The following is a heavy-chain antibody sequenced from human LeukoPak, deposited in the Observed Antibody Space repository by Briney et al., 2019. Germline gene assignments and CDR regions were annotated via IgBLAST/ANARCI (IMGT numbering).Heavy chain of an antibody. CDR1: GFTFSSYS. CDR2: ISSSSSYI. D-gene: IGHD3-22*01. Sequence: GGSLRLSCAASGFTFSSYSMNWVRQAPGKGLEWVSSISSSSSYIYYADSVKGRFTISRDNAKSSLYLQMKGLRAEDTAVYYCAREYYYDSSGSYGFDIWGQGTMVTVSS. V-gene: IGHV3-21*01. CDR3: AREYYYDSSGSYGFDI. J-gene: IGHJ3*02.